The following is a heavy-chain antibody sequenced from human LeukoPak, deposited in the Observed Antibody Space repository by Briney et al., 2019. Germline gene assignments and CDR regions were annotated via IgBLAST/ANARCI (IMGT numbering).Heavy chain of an antibody. V-gene: IGHV3-30*03. J-gene: IGHJ4*02. D-gene: IGHD3-10*01. CDR2: ILYDGSNK. Sequence: PGRSLRLSCAASGFTFRSYDMHWVRQAPGKGLQWVAVILYDGSNKYHTDSVKGRFTISSDTSKNTMYLQMNSLRAEDTAVYYCARDLSPVVRASPMGYWGQGTLVTVSS. CDR3: ARDLSPVVRASPMGY. CDR1: GFTFRSYD.